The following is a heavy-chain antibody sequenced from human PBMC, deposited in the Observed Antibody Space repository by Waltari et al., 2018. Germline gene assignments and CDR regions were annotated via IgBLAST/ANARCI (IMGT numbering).Heavy chain of an antibody. D-gene: IGHD3-16*01. J-gene: IGHJ4*02. Sequence: QLQLQESGPGLVKPSETLSLTCTVSGGSISSSSSYWGWIRQPPGKGLEWIGSIYYSGRTYYNPSLKSRVTISVDTSKNQFSLKLSSVTAADTAVYYCASPPRLSDYVWGSYGYWGQGTLVTVSS. CDR2: IYYSGRT. CDR3: ASPPRLSDYVWGSYGY. CDR1: GGSISSSSSY. V-gene: IGHV4-39*01.